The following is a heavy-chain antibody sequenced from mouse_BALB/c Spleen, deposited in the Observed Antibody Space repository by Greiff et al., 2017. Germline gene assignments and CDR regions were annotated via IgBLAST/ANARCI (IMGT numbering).Heavy chain of an antibody. V-gene: IGHV1-9*01. J-gene: IGHJ4*01. Sequence: QVHVKQSGAELLQPGASVKISCTATGYTFSSYWIEWVKPRPGHGLEWIGAILPGSGSTNYNEKFTGKATFTADTSSNTAYMQLSSLTSEDSAVYYCARRNRGGDYWGQGTSVTVSS. CDR3: ARRNRGGDY. CDR1: GYTFSSYW. CDR2: ILPGSGST.